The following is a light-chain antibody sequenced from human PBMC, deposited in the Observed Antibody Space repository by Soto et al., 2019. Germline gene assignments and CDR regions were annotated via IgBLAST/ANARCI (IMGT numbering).Light chain of an antibody. Sequence: LERQSACAGSRPPVERAALSCRASQSVSSTYLAWYRHKPGQAPRLLIYGASIRAADTPDRFSGSGSGTDFTLTISGLEPEDFAVYYCHQDASFRPTLGQGTKVEIK. CDR2: GAS. V-gene: IGKV3-20*01. CDR3: HQDASFRPT. J-gene: IGKJ2*01. CDR1: QSVSSTY.